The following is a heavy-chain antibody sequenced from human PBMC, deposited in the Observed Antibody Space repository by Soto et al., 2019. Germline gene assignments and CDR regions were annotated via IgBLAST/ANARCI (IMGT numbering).Heavy chain of an antibody. V-gene: IGHV4-34*01. CDR2: INHSGST. CDR3: ARGAYSSSWSQFDY. CDR1: GGSFSGYY. J-gene: IGHJ4*02. D-gene: IGHD6-13*01. Sequence: SETLSLTCAVYGGSFSGYYWSWIRQPPGKGLEWIGEINHSGSTNYNPSLKSRVTISVDTSKNQFSLQLNSVTPEDTAVYYCARGAYSSSWSQFDYWGQGTLVTVSS.